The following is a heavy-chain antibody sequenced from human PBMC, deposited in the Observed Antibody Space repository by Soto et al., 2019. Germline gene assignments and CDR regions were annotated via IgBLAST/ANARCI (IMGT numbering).Heavy chain of an antibody. CDR1: GFTFSSYA. Sequence: GGSLRLSCAASGFTFSSYAMHWVRQAPGKGLEYVSAISSNGGSTYYANSVKGRFTISRDNSKNTLYLQMGSLRAEDMAVYYCARGRRLGTPSTAFDYWGQGTLVTVSS. CDR2: ISSNGGST. V-gene: IGHV3-64*01. J-gene: IGHJ4*02. D-gene: IGHD4-17*01. CDR3: ARGRRLGTPSTAFDY.